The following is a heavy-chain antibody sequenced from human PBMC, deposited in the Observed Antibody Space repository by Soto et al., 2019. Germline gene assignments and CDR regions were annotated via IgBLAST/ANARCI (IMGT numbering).Heavy chain of an antibody. CDR2: MRPNTGHS. CDR1: GYTFTDLD. J-gene: IGHJ4*02. Sequence: ASVKVSCKASGYTFTDLDINWVRQTTEQGLEWMGWMRPNTGHSGLAQKFQGRLTLTRDTSINTAYMELSSLRSEDAAIYYCARGINAGVDYWGQGTPVTVSS. V-gene: IGHV1-8*02. D-gene: IGHD3-10*01. CDR3: ARGINAGVDY.